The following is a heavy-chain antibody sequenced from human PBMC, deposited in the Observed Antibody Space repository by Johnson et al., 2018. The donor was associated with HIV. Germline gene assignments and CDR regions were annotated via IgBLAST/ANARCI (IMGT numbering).Heavy chain of an antibody. CDR3: ATVLLRTEHDAFDI. CDR2: ISYDGSNK. CDR1: GFTFSSYA. V-gene: IGHV3-30*04. J-gene: IGHJ3*02. Sequence: QMLLVESGGGVVQPGRSLRLSCAASGFTFSSYAMHWVRQAPGKGLEWVAVISYDGSNKYYADSVKGRFTISRDNSKNTLYLQMNSLRAEDTAVFYCATVLLRTEHDAFDIWGQGTMVTVSS. D-gene: IGHD3-10*01.